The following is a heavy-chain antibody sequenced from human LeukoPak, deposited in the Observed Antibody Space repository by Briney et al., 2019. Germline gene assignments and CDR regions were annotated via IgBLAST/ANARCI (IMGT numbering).Heavy chain of an antibody. CDR3: ARDKGDYHTSGSLFVF. Sequence: GGSLRLSCAASGFTFNSYSMNWVRQAPGKGLEWVSYISSSSSTIYYADSVKGRFTISRDNAKNSLYLQMNSLRAEDTAVYYCARDKGDYHTSGSLFVFGGQGALVTVSS. D-gene: IGHD3-22*01. J-gene: IGHJ4*02. V-gene: IGHV3-48*04. CDR1: GFTFNSYS. CDR2: ISSSSSTI.